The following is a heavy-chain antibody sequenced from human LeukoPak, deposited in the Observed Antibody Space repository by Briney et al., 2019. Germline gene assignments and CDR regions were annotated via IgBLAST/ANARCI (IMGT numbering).Heavy chain of an antibody. D-gene: IGHD5-18*01. CDR1: GGSVNSGSYY. V-gene: IGHV4-61*01. CDR3: ARGFRDTAMVTRSYYFDY. Sequence: SETLSLTCTVSGGSVNSGSYYWSWIRQPPGKGLEWIGYIYYSGSTNYNPSLKSRVTISVDTSKNQFSLKLSSVTAADTAVYYCARGFRDTAMVTRSYYFDYWGQGTLVTVSS. CDR2: IYYSGST. J-gene: IGHJ4*02.